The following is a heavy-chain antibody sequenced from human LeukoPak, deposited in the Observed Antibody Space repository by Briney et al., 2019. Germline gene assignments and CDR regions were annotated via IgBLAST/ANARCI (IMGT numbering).Heavy chain of an antibody. J-gene: IGHJ6*02. CDR1: GGSFSGYY. V-gene: IGHV4-34*01. Sequence: SETLSLTCAVYGGSFSGYYWSWIRQPPGKGLEWIGEINHSGSTNYNPSLKSRVTISVDTSKNQFSLKLSSVTAADTAVYYCARGYCSSTSCPRGYYYGMDVWGQGTTVTVSS. D-gene: IGHD2-2*01. CDR2: INHSGST. CDR3: ARGYCSSTSCPRGYYYGMDV.